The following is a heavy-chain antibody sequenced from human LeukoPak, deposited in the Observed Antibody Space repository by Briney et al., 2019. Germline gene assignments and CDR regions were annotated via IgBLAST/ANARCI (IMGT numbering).Heavy chain of an antibody. CDR2: ISGSGGST. J-gene: IGHJ4*02. CDR3: AKDSITMDYFDY. Sequence: GGSLRLSCAASGFTFSSYAMSWVRRAPGKGLEWVSAISGSGGSTYYADSVKGRFTISRDNSENTLYLQMNSLRAEDTAVYYCAKDSITMDYFDYWGQGTLVTVSS. CDR1: GFTFSSYA. V-gene: IGHV3-23*01.